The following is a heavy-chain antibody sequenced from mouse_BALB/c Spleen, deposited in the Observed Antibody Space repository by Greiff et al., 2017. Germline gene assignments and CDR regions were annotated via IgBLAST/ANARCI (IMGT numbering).Heavy chain of an antibody. CDR2: ISTYYGDA. CDR3: ARAPGGITTTWCAD. Sequence: QVQLQQSGAELVRPGVSVKISCKGSGYTFTDYAMHWVKQSHAKSLEWIGVISTYYGDASYNQKFKGKATMTVDKSSSTAYMELARLTSEDSAIYYCARAPGGITTTWCADWGQGTLVAVSA. D-gene: IGHD2-4*01. J-gene: IGHJ3*01. V-gene: IGHV1S137*01. CDR1: GYTFTDYA.